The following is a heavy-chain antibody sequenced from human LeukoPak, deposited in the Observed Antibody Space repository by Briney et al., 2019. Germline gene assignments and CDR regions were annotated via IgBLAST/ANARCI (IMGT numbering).Heavy chain of an antibody. D-gene: IGHD6-19*01. J-gene: IGHJ4*02. V-gene: IGHV4-59*01. CDR1: GGSMSSYY. CDR2: IYDSGST. Sequence: SESLSPTCTVSGGSMSSYYWSWIRQPPGKGLEWIGYIYDSGSTNYNPSLKSRVTISVDTSKNQFSLKLSSVTAADTAVYYCARRSRGWSFDYWGQGTLVTVSS. CDR3: ARRSRGWSFDY.